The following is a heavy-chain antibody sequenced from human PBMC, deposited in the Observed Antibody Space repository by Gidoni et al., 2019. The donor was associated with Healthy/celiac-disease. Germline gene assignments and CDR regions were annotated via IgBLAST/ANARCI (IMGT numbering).Heavy chain of an antibody. CDR2: IWYDGSNK. V-gene: IGHV3-33*01. CDR1: GCTVSSYG. J-gene: IGHJ4*02. CDR3: ARTDRGWNFDY. Sequence: QVQLVESGGGVVQPGRSLRLSCAASGCTVSSYGMHWVRPAPGKGLEWVAVIWYDGSNKYYADSVKGRFTISRDNSKNTLYLQMNSLRAEDTAVYYCARTDRGWNFDYWGQGTLVTVSS. D-gene: IGHD1-1*01.